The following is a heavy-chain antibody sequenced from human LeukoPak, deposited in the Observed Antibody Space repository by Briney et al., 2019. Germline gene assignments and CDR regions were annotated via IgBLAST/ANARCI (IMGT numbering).Heavy chain of an antibody. D-gene: IGHD7-27*01. CDR1: GYSISSGYH. J-gene: IGHJ4*02. V-gene: IGHV4-38-2*02. CDR3: ASRKLGNDY. CDR2: IYHSGST. Sequence: SETLSLTCTVSGYSISSGYHWGWIRQPPGKGLEWIGSIYHSGSTYYNPSLKSRVTISVDTSKNQFSLNLSSVTAADTAVYYCASRKLGNDYWGQGTLVTVSS.